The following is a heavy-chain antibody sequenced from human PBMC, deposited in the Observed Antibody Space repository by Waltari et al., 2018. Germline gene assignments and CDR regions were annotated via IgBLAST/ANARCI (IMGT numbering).Heavy chain of an antibody. Sequence: QVQLVQSGSEVKKPGASVKVSCKTSGNRFVTYSISWVRQARGQGLEWMGWISGDNKNRKNSQKFQDRVIMTTDTSTNTAYLEVTDLRPDDTAVYYCVRDGSGASFTFNYWGQGTLVTVSS. D-gene: IGHD1-26*01. CDR3: VRDGSGASFTFNY. V-gene: IGHV1-18*04. CDR2: ISGDNKNR. CDR1: GNRFVTYS. J-gene: IGHJ4*02.